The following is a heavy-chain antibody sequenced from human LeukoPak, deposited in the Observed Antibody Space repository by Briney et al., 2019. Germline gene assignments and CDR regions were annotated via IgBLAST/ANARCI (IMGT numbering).Heavy chain of an antibody. CDR2: ISSTSRTI. CDR3: ARDASGYPY. Sequence: GGSLRLSCAASGFTFSNFRMNWVRQAPGKGLEWVSYISSTSRTIYYADSVKGRFTISRDNAKNSLYLQMNSLRDDDTAVYYCARDASGYPYWGQGTLVTVSS. CDR1: GFTFSNFR. D-gene: IGHD5-12*01. J-gene: IGHJ4*02. V-gene: IGHV3-48*02.